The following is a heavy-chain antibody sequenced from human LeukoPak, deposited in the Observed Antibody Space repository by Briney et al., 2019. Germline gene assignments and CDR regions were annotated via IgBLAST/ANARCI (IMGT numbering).Heavy chain of an antibody. CDR1: GFTVSSNS. D-gene: IGHD4-17*01. CDR3: VKVYPTLTTSSVLGS. J-gene: IGHJ4*02. CDR2: IYSDNT. Sequence: GGSLRLSCTVSGFTVSSNSMSWVRQAPGKGLEWVSFIYSDNTHYSDSVKGRFTISRDNSKNTVYLQINTLRTEDSAVYYCVKVYPTLTTSSVLGSWGQGTLVTVSS. V-gene: IGHV3-66*03.